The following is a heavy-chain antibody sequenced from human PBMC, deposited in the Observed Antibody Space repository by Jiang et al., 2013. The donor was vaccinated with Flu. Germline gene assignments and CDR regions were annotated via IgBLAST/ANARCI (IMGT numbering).Heavy chain of an antibody. J-gene: IGHJ4*02. CDR2: FDPEDGET. V-gene: IGHV1-24*01. CDR3: ATSHYYDSSGYYY. D-gene: IGHD3-22*01. Sequence: RQAPGKGLEWMGGFDPEDGETIYAQKFQGRVTMTEDTSTDTAYMELSSLRSEDTAVYYCATSHYYDSSGYYYWGQGTLVTVSS.